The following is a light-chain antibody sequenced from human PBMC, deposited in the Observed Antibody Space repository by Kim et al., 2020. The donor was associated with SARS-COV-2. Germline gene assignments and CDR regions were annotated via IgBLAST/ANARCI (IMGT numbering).Light chain of an antibody. CDR2: DAS. CDR3: QQRNNWPLLT. Sequence: EIVLTQSPATLSLSPGERATLFCRASQSVSSYLAWYQQKPGQAPRLLIYDASNRATDIPARFSGSGSGTDFILTISSLEPEDFAVYYCQQRNNWPLLTFGGGTKVDIK. V-gene: IGKV3-11*01. J-gene: IGKJ4*01. CDR1: QSVSSY.